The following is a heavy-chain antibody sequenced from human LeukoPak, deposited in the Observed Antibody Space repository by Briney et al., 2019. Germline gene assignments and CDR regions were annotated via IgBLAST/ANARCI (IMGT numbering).Heavy chain of an antibody. Sequence: PGGSLRLSCAASGFTFNTAWMAWVRQAPGKGLEWVGRIRSKSDGGTTYYAAPVKGRFTISRDDSKNTLYLQMNSLKIEDTALYYCTTDLRLWGRGTLVTVSS. CDR3: TTDLRL. CDR1: GFTFNTAW. CDR2: IRSKSDGGTT. D-gene: IGHD3-16*01. J-gene: IGHJ2*01. V-gene: IGHV3-15*01.